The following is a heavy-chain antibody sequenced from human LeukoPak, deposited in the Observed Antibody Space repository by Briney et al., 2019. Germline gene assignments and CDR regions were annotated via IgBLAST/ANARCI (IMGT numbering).Heavy chain of an antibody. Sequence: AGGSLRLSCAASGFTFSSYSMNWVRQAPGKGLEWVSYISSSSSTIYYADSVKGRFTISRDNAKNSLYLQMNSLRAEDTAVYYCASRTAMVTYWGQGTLVTVSS. V-gene: IGHV3-48*01. CDR2: ISSSSSTI. J-gene: IGHJ4*02. D-gene: IGHD5-18*01. CDR1: GFTFSSYS. CDR3: ASRTAMVTY.